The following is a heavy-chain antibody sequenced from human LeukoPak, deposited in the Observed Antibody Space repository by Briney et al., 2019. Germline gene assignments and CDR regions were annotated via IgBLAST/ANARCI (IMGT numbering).Heavy chain of an antibody. Sequence: PGGSLRLSCAASGFTFSSYEMNWVRQAPGKGLEWVANIKQDGSEKYYVDSVKGRFTISRDNAKNSLYLQMNSLRAEDTAVYYCARNRNYYDSSGYYPLGAFDIWGQGTMVTVSS. CDR3: ARNRNYYDSSGYYPLGAFDI. J-gene: IGHJ3*02. V-gene: IGHV3-7*01. CDR2: IKQDGSEK. D-gene: IGHD3-22*01. CDR1: GFTFSSYE.